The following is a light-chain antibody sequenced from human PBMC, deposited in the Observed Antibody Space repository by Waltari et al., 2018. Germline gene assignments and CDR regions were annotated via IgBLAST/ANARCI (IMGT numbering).Light chain of an antibody. J-gene: IGLJ2*01. CDR1: NIGSKS. CDR2: YDS. V-gene: IGLV3-21*04. CDR3: QVWDSSSDVV. Sequence: SYVLTQPPSVSVAPGKTARITCGGNNIGSKSVHRYQKKPGQAPVLVIYYDSDRPSGIPERFSGSNSGNTATLTISRVEAGDEADYYCQVWDSSSDVVFGGGTKLTVL.